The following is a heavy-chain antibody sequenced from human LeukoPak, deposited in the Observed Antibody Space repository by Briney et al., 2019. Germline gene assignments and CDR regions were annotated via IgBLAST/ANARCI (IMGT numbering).Heavy chain of an antibody. CDR1: DFSFTTYA. D-gene: IGHD5-18*01. CDR2: ISGGDPTT. CDR3: ARGGGYSYGSLDY. Sequence: GGSLRLSCAASDFSFTTYAMSWVRQAPGKGLEWVSSISGGDPTTYYADSVKGRFTISRDNAKNTLYLQMNSLRAEDTAVYYCARGGGYSYGSLDYWGQGTLVTVSS. J-gene: IGHJ4*02. V-gene: IGHV3-23*01.